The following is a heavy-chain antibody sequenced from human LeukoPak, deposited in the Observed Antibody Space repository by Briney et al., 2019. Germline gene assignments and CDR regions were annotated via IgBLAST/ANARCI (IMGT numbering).Heavy chain of an antibody. J-gene: IGHJ4*02. V-gene: IGHV3-20*04. CDR1: GFTFDDYG. Sequence: PGGSLRLSCAAFGFTFDDYGMSWVRQAPGKGLEWVSGINWNGGSTGYADSVKGRFTISRDNAKNSLYLQMNSLRAEDTALYYCARDADSSGYSASVYWGQGTLVTVSS. CDR2: INWNGGST. D-gene: IGHD3-22*01. CDR3: ARDADSSGYSASVY.